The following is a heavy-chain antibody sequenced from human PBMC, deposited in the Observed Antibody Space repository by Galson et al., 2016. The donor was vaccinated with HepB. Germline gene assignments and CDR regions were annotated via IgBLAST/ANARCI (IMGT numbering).Heavy chain of an antibody. J-gene: IGHJ5*02. CDR3: ARDRGGSAGAFNWFDP. D-gene: IGHD3-10*01. V-gene: IGHV3-74*01. CDR2: ISGDGTIT. Sequence: SLRLSCAASGFTFSTNWMHWVRQAPGKGLVWVSRISGDGTITDYAGSVKGRFTISRDNAENTLYLQMNSLRVEDTAVYYCARDRGGSAGAFNWFDPWGQGTLVTVSS. CDR1: GFTFSTNW.